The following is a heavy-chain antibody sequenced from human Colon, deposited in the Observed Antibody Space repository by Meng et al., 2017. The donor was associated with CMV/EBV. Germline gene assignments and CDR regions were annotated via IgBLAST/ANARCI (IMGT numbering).Heavy chain of an antibody. J-gene: IGHJ4*02. CDR1: GFTFNRYN. D-gene: IGHD3-10*01. V-gene: IGHV3-48*03. Sequence: GESLKISCAPSGFTFNRYNLNWVRQAPGKGLEWVSYISSSGSTIYYGDSVKGRFTISRDNAKNSLYLQMNSLRAEDTAVYYCAREQLVGDTFDYWGQGTLVTVSS. CDR2: ISSSGSTI. CDR3: AREQLVGDTFDY.